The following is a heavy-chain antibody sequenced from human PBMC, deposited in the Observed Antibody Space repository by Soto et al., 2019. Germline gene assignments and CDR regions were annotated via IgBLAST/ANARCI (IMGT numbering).Heavy chain of an antibody. Sequence: GASVKVSCKASGYTFTSYYMHWVRQAPGQGLEWMGIINPSGGSTSYAQKFQGRVTMTRDTSTSTVYMELSSLRSEDTAVYYCARDQLASGYYKFNFDYWGQGTLVTVPQ. CDR3: ARDQLASGYYKFNFDY. J-gene: IGHJ4*02. V-gene: IGHV1-46*03. D-gene: IGHD3-3*01. CDR2: INPSGGST. CDR1: GYTFTSYY.